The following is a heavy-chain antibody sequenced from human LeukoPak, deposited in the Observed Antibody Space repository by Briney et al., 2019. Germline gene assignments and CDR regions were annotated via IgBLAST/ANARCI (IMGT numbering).Heavy chain of an antibody. CDR2: IYTSGST. D-gene: IGHD3-22*01. CDR1: GCSISSYY. V-gene: IGHV4-4*07. J-gene: IGHJ4*02. CDR3: ARRVLDYYDSSGYYYPGGYYFDY. Sequence: SETLSLTCTVSGCSISSYYWSWIRQPAGKGLEWIGRIYTSGSTNYNPSLKSRVTMSVDTSKNQFSLKLSSVTAADTAVYDCARRVLDYYDSSGYYYPGGYYFDYWGQGTLVTVSS.